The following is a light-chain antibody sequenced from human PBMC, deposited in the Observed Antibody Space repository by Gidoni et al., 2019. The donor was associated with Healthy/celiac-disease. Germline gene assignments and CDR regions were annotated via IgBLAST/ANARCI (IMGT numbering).Light chain of an antibody. CDR3: QKYNSALSWT. CDR2: AAS. V-gene: IGKV1-27*01. J-gene: IGKJ1*01. CDR1: QGISNY. Sequence: DIQMTQSPSSLSASVGDRVTITCRASQGISNYLAWYQQKPGKVPKLLIYAASTLQSGVPSRFSGSGSGTDFTLTISSLQPEDVATYYCQKYNSALSWTFGQGTKVENK.